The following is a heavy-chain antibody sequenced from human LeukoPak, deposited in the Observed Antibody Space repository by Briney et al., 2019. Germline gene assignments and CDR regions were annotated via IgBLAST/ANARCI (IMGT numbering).Heavy chain of an antibody. CDR1: GASIGTGGFY. Sequence: SDTLSLTCTVSGASIGTGGFYWGWSRQPPGRELEYIGSILDSGTTYHNPSLRSRVTISIDTSKNQFSLKVTSVTAADAAIYHCARLSRGGYRNAFDIRGQGTMVTVSS. D-gene: IGHD6-25*01. CDR3: ARLSRGGYRNAFDI. V-gene: IGHV4-39*01. J-gene: IGHJ3*02. CDR2: ILDSGTT.